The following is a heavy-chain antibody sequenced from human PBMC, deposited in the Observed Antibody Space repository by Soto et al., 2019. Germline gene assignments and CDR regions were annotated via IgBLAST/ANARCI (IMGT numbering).Heavy chain of an antibody. J-gene: IGHJ6*02. CDR2: MNPNSGNT. CDR3: ARVAGTSFYYYYGMDV. Sequence: ASVQVPCKASGYTFTSYDLNWVRQATGQGLEWMGWMNPNSGNTGYAQKFQGRVTMTRNTSISTAYMELSTVRSEDTAVYYCARVAGTSFYYYYGMDVWGQGTTVTVSS. V-gene: IGHV1-8*01. CDR1: GYTFTSYD. D-gene: IGHD1-7*01.